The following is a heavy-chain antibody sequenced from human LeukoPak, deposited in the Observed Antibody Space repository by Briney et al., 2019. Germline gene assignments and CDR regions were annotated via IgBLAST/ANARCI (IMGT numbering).Heavy chain of an antibody. CDR2: ISTSSIYI. V-gene: IGHV3-21*01. CDR1: GFTFNSYS. J-gene: IGHJ6*03. Sequence: GGSLRLSCAASGFTFNSYSMNWVRQAPGKGLEWVSSISTSSIYIYYADSVKGRFTISRDNAKKSVHLQMNSLRAEDTAVYYCARDSFRVATITFYYYYYMDVWGKGTTVTVSS. CDR3: ARDSFRVATITFYYYYYMDV. D-gene: IGHD5-12*01.